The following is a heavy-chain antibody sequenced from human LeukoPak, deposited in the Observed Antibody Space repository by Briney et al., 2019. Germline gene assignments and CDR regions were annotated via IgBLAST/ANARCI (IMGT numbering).Heavy chain of an antibody. CDR2: INHSGST. Sequence: SETLSLTCAVCGGSFSGYYWSGIRQPPGKGLESIGEINHSGSTNYNPSLKSRVTISVDTSKNQFSLKLGSVTAADTAVYYCARGIVGATTRWFDPWGQGTLVTVSS. CDR1: GGSFSGYY. D-gene: IGHD1-26*01. J-gene: IGHJ5*02. CDR3: ARGIVGATTRWFDP. V-gene: IGHV4-34*01.